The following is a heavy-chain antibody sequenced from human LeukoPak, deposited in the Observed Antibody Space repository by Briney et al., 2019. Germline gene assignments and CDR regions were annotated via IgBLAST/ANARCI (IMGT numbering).Heavy chain of an antibody. CDR2: LYSGGTTA. J-gene: IGHJ6*02. Sequence: GGSLRLSCTTSGLTIRSNYMSWVRQAPGKGLQWVSILYSGGTTAHYADSVKGRFTISRDDSSHTLYLQMNSLRVEDTAVYYCAKALALYGSGSYGGKYYYYYGMDVWGQGTTVTVSS. CDR1: GLTIRSNY. CDR3: AKALALYGSGSYGGKYYYYYGMDV. D-gene: IGHD3-10*01. V-gene: IGHV3-66*01.